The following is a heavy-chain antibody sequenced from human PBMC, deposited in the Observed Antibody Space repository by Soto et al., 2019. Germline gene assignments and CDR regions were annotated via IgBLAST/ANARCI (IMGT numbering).Heavy chain of an antibody. D-gene: IGHD6-13*01. CDR2: IIPIFGTA. Sequence: ASVKVSCKASGGTFSSYAISWVRQAPGQGLEWMGGIIPIFGTANYAQKFQGRVAITADESTSTAYMELSSLRSEDTAVYYCADGAAAAGRGGDYYYYYGMDVWGQGTTVTVS. V-gene: IGHV1-69*13. CDR1: GGTFSSYA. CDR3: ADGAAAAGRGGDYYYYYGMDV. J-gene: IGHJ6*02.